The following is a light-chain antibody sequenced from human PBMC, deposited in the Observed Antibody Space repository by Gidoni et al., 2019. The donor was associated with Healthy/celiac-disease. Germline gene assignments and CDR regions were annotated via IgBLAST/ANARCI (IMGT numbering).Light chain of an antibody. J-gene: IGKJ3*01. CDR2: GAS. CDR1: QTVSSSY. CDR3: QQYGSLFT. Sequence: IVLTHSPGTLSLSPGERATLTCRASQTVSSSYLAWYQQKPGQAPRLLFYGASSRATGIPDRFSGSGSGTDFTLTISRLEPEDFAVYYCQQYGSLFTFGPGTKVDIK. V-gene: IGKV3-20*01.